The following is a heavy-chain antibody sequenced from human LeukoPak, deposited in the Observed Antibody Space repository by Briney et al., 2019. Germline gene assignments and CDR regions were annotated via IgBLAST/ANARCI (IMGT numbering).Heavy chain of an antibody. D-gene: IGHD3-22*01. V-gene: IGHV1-46*01. CDR2: INPSGGST. Sequence: GASVRVSCKASGYAFTTYYIHWVRQAPGQGLEWMGIINPSGGSTNYAQKFQGRVTMTRDTSTSTVYMDLSSLRSDDTAVYYCARVSGYYDCSTYYDYWGQGTLVTVSS. CDR1: GYAFTTYY. J-gene: IGHJ4*02. CDR3: ARVSGYYDCSTYYDY.